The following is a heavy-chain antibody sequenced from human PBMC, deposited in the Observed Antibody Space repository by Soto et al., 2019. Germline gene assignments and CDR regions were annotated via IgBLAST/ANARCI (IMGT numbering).Heavy chain of an antibody. Sequence: PSETLSLTCTVSSGSMSGYYWNWIRQPPGKGLEWIGYIYYSGSTNYNPSLKSRVTISVDTSKNQFSLKLSSVTAADTAVYYCARAGDYDFWSGYSNHAFHIWGQGTMVTVSS. V-gene: IGHV4-59*01. CDR3: ARAGDYDFWSGYSNHAFHI. CDR1: SGSMSGYY. J-gene: IGHJ3*02. CDR2: IYYSGST. D-gene: IGHD3-3*01.